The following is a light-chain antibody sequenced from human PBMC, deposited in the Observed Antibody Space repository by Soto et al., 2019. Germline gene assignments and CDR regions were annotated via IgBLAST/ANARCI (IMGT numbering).Light chain of an antibody. V-gene: IGKV3-20*01. CDR1: QSVSNNY. CDR3: QQYGSSGT. J-gene: IGKJ1*01. CDR2: GAS. Sequence: EILLTQSPGTLALSPGERATLSCRASQSVSNNYLAWYQQKPGHAPRLLIYGASNRATGIPDRFSGSGSGTDFTLTISRLEPEDSAVYYCQQYGSSGTFGQGTKVDIK.